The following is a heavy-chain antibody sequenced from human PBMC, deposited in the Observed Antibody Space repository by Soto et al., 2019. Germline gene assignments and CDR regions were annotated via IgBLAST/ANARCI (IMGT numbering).Heavy chain of an antibody. CDR1: GGSISSYY. CDR3: ARLRFGFDP. V-gene: IGHV4-59*08. J-gene: IGHJ5*02. CDR2: IYYSGST. Sequence: SETLSLTCTVSGGSISSYYWSWIRQPPGKGLEWIGYIYYSGSTNYNPSLKSRVTITRDTAATTAYMELSRLTSEDTAVYYCARLRFGFDPWGQGTLVTVSS. D-gene: IGHD3-16*01.